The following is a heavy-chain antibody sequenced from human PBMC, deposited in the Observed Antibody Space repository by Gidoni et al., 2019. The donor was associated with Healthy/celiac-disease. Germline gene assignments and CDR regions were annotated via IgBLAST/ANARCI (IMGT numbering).Heavy chain of an antibody. D-gene: IGHD3-3*01. CDR2: ISGSGGST. J-gene: IGHJ4*02. CDR1: GFTFSSYA. Sequence: EVQLLESGGGLVQPGGSLRLSCAASGFTFSSYAMSWVRQAPGKGLEWVSAISGSGGSTYYADSVKGRFTISRDNSKNTLYLQMNSLRAEDTAVYYCAKDIPIFGVVITLFDYWGQGTLVTVSS. CDR3: AKDIPIFGVVITLFDY. V-gene: IGHV3-23*01.